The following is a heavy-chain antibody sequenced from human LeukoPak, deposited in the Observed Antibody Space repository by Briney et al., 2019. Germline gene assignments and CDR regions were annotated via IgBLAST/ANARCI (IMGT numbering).Heavy chain of an antibody. CDR1: GFTFSTYG. CDR3: AKDLLRNWSYFDY. V-gene: IGHV3-30*18. J-gene: IGHJ4*02. CDR2: ISYDGSNK. D-gene: IGHD1-1*01. Sequence: GGSLRLSCAASGFTFSTYGMLWVRQAPGKGLEWVAVISYDGSNKYYADSVKGRFTISRDNSKNTLYLQMNSLRAEDTAVYYCAKDLLRNWSYFDYWGQGTLVTVSS.